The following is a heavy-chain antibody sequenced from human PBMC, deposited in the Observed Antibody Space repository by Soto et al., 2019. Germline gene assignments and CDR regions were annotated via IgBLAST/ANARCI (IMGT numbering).Heavy chain of an antibody. D-gene: IGHD3-22*01. CDR1: GYTSSSYG. Sequence: SVKVSCKALGYTSSSYGINWVRQAPGQALEWMGWITPFNGNTKYAQKFQDRVTFTGDTSLNTAYMELSSLRSDDTAMFYCASGRYDASGYFDYWGQGTLVTVSS. V-gene: IGHV1-45*02. CDR3: ASGRYDASGYFDY. CDR2: ITPFNGNT. J-gene: IGHJ4*02.